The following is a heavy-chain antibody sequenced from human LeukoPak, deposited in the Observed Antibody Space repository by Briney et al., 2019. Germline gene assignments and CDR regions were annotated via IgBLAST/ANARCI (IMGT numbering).Heavy chain of an antibody. J-gene: IGHJ3*02. V-gene: IGHV4-30-2*01. CDR1: GGSISSGGYS. CDR2: IYHSGST. D-gene: IGHD5-18*01. Sequence: SETLSLTCAVSGGSISSGGYSWSWIRQPPGKGLEWIGYIYHSGSTYYNPSLKSRVTISVDRSKNQFSLKLSSVTAADTAVYYCARGGNGYFLNAFDIWGQGTMVTVSS. CDR3: ARGGNGYFLNAFDI.